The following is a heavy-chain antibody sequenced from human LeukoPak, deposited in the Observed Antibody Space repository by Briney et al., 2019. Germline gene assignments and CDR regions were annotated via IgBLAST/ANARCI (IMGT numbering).Heavy chain of an antibody. CDR1: GFPFIEYS. D-gene: IGHD1-1*01. CDR2: IGIDSGNT. Sequence: PGGSLRLSCTASGFPFIEYSMNWARQVPGKGLEWISYIGIDSGNTKYADSVRGRFTISADKAKNSLYLQMNSLRVEGTAVYYCARDHNYAFDNWGQGTLVSVAS. J-gene: IGHJ4*02. CDR3: ARDHNYAFDN. V-gene: IGHV3-48*01.